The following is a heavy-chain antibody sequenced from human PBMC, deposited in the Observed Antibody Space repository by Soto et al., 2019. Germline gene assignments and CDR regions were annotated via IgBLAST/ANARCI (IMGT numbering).Heavy chain of an antibody. CDR1: GYSFTSYW. D-gene: IGHD6-13*01. V-gene: IGHV5-51*01. J-gene: IGHJ5*02. CDR3: ARNKYSSSWYAAPDWFDP. CDR2: IYPGDSDT. Sequence: PGEPLKISCKGSGYSFTSYWIGWVRQMPGKGLEWMGIIYPGDSDTRYSPSFQGQVTISADKSISTAYLQWSSLKASDTAMYYCARNKYSSSWYAAPDWFDPWGQGTLVTVSS.